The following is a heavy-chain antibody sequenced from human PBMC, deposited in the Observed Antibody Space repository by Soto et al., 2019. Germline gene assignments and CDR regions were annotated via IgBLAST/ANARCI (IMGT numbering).Heavy chain of an antibody. J-gene: IGHJ4*02. V-gene: IGHV1-18*01. D-gene: IGHD1-7*01. Sequence: QIQLVQSGAEVKKPGASVKVSCKASGYIFTSQGISWVRQAPGQGLEWMGWISTYNGNPNYAQKLQGRFTMTTNTSTTTAFLELRSLTSDDTAVYYCARGRTRALDXWGQGTPXXV. CDR1: GYIFTSQG. CDR2: ISTYNGNP. CDR3: ARGRTRALDX.